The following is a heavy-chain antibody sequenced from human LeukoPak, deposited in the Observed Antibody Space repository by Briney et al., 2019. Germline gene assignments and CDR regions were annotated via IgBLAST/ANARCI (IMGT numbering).Heavy chain of an antibody. CDR1: GFIFSNSG. Sequence: GGSLRLSCAVSGFIFSNSGIHWVRQAPGKGLVWVAGISYDGSEKYYAESVKGRFTISGDNSKTTVYLQMNSLEIEDTAVYYCAKDLLGLTAPKAYFDFWGQGTLVTVSS. D-gene: IGHD2-21*02. J-gene: IGHJ4*02. CDR3: AKDLLGLTAPKAYFDF. V-gene: IGHV3-30*18. CDR2: ISYDGSEK.